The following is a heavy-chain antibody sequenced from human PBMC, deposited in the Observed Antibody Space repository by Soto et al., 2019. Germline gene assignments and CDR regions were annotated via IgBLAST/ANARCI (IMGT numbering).Heavy chain of an antibody. D-gene: IGHD5-18*01. J-gene: IGHJ6*02. CDR2: INHSGST. CDR1: GGSFSGYY. Sequence: SETLSLTCAVYGGSFSGYYWSWIRQPPGKGLEWIGEINHSGSTNYNPSLKSRVTISVDTSKNQFSLKVSSVTAADTAVYYCARGGQRGNSYGYYYYYDMDVWGQGTTVTVSS. CDR3: ARGGQRGNSYGYYYYYDMDV. V-gene: IGHV4-34*01.